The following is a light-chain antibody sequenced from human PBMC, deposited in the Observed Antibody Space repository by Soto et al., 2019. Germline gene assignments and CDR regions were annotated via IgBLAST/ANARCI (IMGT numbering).Light chain of an antibody. V-gene: IGLV2-8*01. CDR2: AVS. J-gene: IGLJ1*01. Sequence: QSVLTQPPSASGSPGQSVTISCTGSSNDVGGNNDYVSWYQQHPGKAPKLLIYAVSKRPSGVSERFSGPKSGNTASLTVSGLQAEDEADYYCIAYTGNDNFVFGSGTKVTVL. CDR1: SNDVGGNNDY. CDR3: IAYTGNDNFV.